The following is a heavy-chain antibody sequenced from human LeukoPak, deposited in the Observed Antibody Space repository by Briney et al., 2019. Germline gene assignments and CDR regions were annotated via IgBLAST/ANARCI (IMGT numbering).Heavy chain of an antibody. CDR2: IRYDGSNK. J-gene: IGHJ4*02. Sequence: GGSLRLSCAASGFTFSSYGMHWVRQAPGKGLEWVAFIRYDGSNKYYADSVKGRFTISRDNSKNTLYLQMNSLRAEDTAVYYCASLYGSGSYNYFDYWGQGTLVTVSS. D-gene: IGHD3-10*01. V-gene: IGHV3-30*02. CDR1: GFTFSSYG. CDR3: ASLYGSGSYNYFDY.